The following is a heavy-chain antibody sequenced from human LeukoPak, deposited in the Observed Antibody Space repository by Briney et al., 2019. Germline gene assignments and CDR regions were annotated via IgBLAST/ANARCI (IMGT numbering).Heavy chain of an antibody. CDR3: ARVGYDSSGYYFPPFDY. D-gene: IGHD3-22*01. CDR1: GGSISSGDYY. V-gene: IGHV4-30-4*01. J-gene: IGHJ4*02. Sequence: TLSLTCTVSGGSISSGDYYWSWIRQPPGKGLEWIGYIYYSGSTYYNPSLKSRVTISVDTSKNQFSLKLSSVTAADTAVYYCARVGYDSSGYYFPPFDYWGQGTLVTVSS. CDR2: IYYSGST.